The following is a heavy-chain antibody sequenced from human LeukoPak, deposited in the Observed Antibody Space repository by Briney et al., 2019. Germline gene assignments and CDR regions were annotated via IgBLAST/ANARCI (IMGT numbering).Heavy chain of an antibody. CDR1: GVSISSHY. J-gene: IGHJ5*02. CDR3: TGGLYWFDP. CDR2: LSDSGNT. V-gene: IGHV4-59*11. Sequence: SETLSLTCTVSGVSISSHYWTWIRQPPGKGLEWTGYLSDSGNTNYNPSLKGRVTISLDTSKNQFSLNLTSVTAADTAVYYCTGGLYWFDPWGPGTLVTVSS.